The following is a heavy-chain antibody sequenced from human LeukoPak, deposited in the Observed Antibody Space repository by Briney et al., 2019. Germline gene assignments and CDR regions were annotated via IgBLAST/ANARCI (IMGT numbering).Heavy chain of an antibody. CDR3: ARDISGSWSIDY. D-gene: IGHD6-13*01. Sequence: GGSLRLSCAASGFTFTSYGIHWVRQAPGKGLEWVAFIRYDGSNKYYADSVKGRFTISRDNSKNTPYLQMNSLRAEDTAVYYCARDISGSWSIDYWGQGTLVTVSS. CDR1: GFTFTSYG. V-gene: IGHV3-30*02. J-gene: IGHJ4*02. CDR2: IRYDGSNK.